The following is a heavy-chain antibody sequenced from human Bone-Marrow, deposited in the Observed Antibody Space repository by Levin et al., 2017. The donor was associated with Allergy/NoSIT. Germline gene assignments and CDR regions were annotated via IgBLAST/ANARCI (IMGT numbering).Heavy chain of an antibody. Sequence: GGSLRLSCAASGFTLSDYYMSWIRQAPGKGLEWVSYISSRGTTMYLADSVKGRFTISRDNAKNSLSLQMNSLRADDTAVYYCARDMNKAQYNYGMDVWGQGATVTASS. CDR3: ARDMNKAQYNYGMDV. CDR1: GFTLSDYY. CDR2: ISSRGTTM. J-gene: IGHJ6*02. D-gene: IGHD1/OR15-1a*01. V-gene: IGHV3-11*01.